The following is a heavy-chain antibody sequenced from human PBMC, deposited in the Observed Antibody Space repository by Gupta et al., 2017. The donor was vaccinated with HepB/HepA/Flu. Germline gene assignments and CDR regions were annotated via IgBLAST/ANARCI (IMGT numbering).Heavy chain of an antibody. Sequence: QVQLQESGQGLVKTSRSLSLTCPFSGGSIGHEAYYWNWVRQYPGKGLEWIGYMRDGGSTDSSQSLKSRVILSGDTTKNQFSLRLTTVTAADTAVEDCTRIAVCGGPCEKGFDDWGQGTRVTVSS. CDR3: TRIAVCGGPCEKGFDD. D-gene: IGHD2-21*01. J-gene: IGHJ4*02. CDR1: GGSIGHEAYY. V-gene: IGHV4-31*03. CDR2: MRDGGST.